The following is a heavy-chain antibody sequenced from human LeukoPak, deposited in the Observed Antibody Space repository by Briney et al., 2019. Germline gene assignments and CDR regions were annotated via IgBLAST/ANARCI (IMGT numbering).Heavy chain of an antibody. CDR3: ARAELGYNSYFDY. Sequence: GASVKVSCKVSGYTLTELSMHWVRQAPGKGLEWMGGFDPEDGETIYAQKFHGRVTMTRDTSSSTAYMDLSRLTSDDTAVYYCARAELGYNSYFDYWGQGTLVSVSS. CDR2: FDPEDGET. V-gene: IGHV1-24*01. CDR1: GYTLTELS. J-gene: IGHJ4*02. D-gene: IGHD5-24*01.